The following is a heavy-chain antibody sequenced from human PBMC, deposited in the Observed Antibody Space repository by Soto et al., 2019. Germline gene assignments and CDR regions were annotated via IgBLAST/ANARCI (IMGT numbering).Heavy chain of an antibody. Sequence: QVQLVESGGGVVQPGRSLRLSCAASGFTFSSYGMHWVRQAPGKGLEWVAVISFDGTNKYSADSVRGRFTISRDNSKNTLYLQMNSLRDEDTAVYYCAKDVGVGELWVHWFDRWGQGTLVTVSS. CDR1: GFTFSSYG. J-gene: IGHJ5*02. V-gene: IGHV3-30*18. CDR2: ISFDGTNK. D-gene: IGHD3-10*01. CDR3: AKDVGVGELWVHWFDR.